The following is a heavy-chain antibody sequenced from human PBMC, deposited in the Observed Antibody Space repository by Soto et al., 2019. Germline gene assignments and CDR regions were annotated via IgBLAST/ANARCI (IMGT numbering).Heavy chain of an antibody. D-gene: IGHD6-13*01. CDR3: ARDSGGSSSCHTPPDAFDI. CDR1: GFTVSSNY. J-gene: IGHJ3*02. Sequence: EVQLVESGGGLIQPGGSLRLSCAASGFTVSSNYMSWVRQAPGKGPEWVSVIYSCGSTYYADSVKGRFTISRDNSKNTLYLQMNSLRAEDTAVYYCARDSGGSSSCHTPPDAFDIWGQGTMVTVSS. CDR2: IYSCGST. V-gene: IGHV3-66*03.